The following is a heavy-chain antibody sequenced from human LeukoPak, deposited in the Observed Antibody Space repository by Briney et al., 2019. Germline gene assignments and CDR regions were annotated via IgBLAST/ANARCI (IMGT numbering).Heavy chain of an antibody. Sequence: GASVKVSCKASGYTFTSYDINWVRQATGQGLEWMGWMNPNSGNTGYAQKFQGRVTITRNTSISTAYMELSRLRSEDTAVYYCARRVYSYYYGSGSSPYYFDYWGQGTLVTVSS. D-gene: IGHD3-10*01. CDR1: GYTFTSYD. J-gene: IGHJ4*02. CDR2: MNPNSGNT. V-gene: IGHV1-8*03. CDR3: ARRVYSYYYGSGSSPYYFDY.